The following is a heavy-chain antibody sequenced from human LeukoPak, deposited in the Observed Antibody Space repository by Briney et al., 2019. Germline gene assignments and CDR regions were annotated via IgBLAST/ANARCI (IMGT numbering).Heavy chain of an antibody. V-gene: IGHV4-59*01. CDR1: GGSFSGYY. Sequence: SETLSLTCAVYGGSFSGYYWSWIRQPPGKGLEWIGYIYYSGSTNYNPSLKSRVTISVDTSKNQFSLKLSSVTAADTAVYYCARSLMYYYDSSGYLPPDAFDIWGQGTMVTVSS. D-gene: IGHD3-22*01. CDR2: IYYSGST. CDR3: ARSLMYYYDSSGYLPPDAFDI. J-gene: IGHJ3*02.